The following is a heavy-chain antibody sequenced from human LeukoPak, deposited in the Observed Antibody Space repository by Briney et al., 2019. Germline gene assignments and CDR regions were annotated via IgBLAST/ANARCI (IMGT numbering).Heavy chain of an antibody. D-gene: IGHD3-22*01. Sequence: GASVKVSCKASGYTFTSYGISWVRQVPGQGLEWMGWISAYNGNTNYAQKLQGRVTMTTDTSTSTAYMELRSLRSDDTAVYYCARMYYYDSSGYLPDYWGQGTLVTVSS. CDR3: ARMYYYDSSGYLPDY. CDR1: GYTFTSYG. J-gene: IGHJ4*02. CDR2: ISAYNGNT. V-gene: IGHV1-18*01.